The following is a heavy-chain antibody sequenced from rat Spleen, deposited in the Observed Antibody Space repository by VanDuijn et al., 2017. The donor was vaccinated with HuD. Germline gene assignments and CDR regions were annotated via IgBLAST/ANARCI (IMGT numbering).Heavy chain of an antibody. D-gene: IGHD1-1*01. J-gene: IGHJ2*01. CDR3: AKGANYYSGDVFDY. V-gene: IGHV5-58*01. CDR2: INTDGGST. CDR1: GFTFNNYW. Sequence: EVQLVESGGGLVQPGRSLKLSCVASGFTFNNYWMTWIRQAPGKGLEWVSSINTDGGSTYYPDSVKGRFTISRDNAENTVYLQMNSVRSKDTATYYCAKGANYYSGDVFDYWGQGVMVTVSS.